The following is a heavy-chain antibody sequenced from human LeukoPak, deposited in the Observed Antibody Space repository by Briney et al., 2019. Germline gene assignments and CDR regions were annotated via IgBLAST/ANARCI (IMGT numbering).Heavy chain of an antibody. V-gene: IGHV1-18*01. CDR1: GYTFTSYG. J-gene: IGHJ5*02. Sequence: ASVKVSCKASGYTFTSYGISWVRQAPGQGLEWMGWISAYNGNTNYAQKLQGRVTMTTDTSTSTAYMELRSLRSDDTAVYYCARESSGYYAYWFDPWGQGTLVTVSS. D-gene: IGHD3-22*01. CDR3: ARESSGYYAYWFDP. CDR2: ISAYNGNT.